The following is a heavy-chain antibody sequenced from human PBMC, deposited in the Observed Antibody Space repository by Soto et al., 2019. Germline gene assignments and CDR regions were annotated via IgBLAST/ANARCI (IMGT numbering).Heavy chain of an antibody. CDR2: ISTTGVT. Sequence: SETLSLTCTVSGGSLGDVYWTWIRQPPGKEMEWIGYISTTGVTNYSPSLKSRVTMSTDTSKNQFSLNLSSVTAADTAIYFCARHGGGVVMVRDWGQGIQVTVSS. V-gene: IGHV4-59*08. D-gene: IGHD2-15*01. J-gene: IGHJ4*02. CDR1: GGSLGDVY. CDR3: ARHGGGVVMVRD.